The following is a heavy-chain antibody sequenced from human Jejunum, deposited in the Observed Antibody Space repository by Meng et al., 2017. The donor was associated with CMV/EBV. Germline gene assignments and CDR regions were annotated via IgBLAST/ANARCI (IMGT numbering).Heavy chain of an antibody. V-gene: IGHV1-46*01. CDR3: ARGDGGNGSDY. J-gene: IGHJ4*02. CDR2: INPSGGST. Sequence: QVQLVQSGAEVKKPGASVKVSCKASGYTFTNYYMHWVRQAPGQGLERMGVINPSGGSTNYAQKFQGRLTMTRDTSTSTVYMELSSLRSEDTAVYYCARGDGGNGSDYWGQGTLVTVSS. CDR1: GYTFTNYY. D-gene: IGHD4-23*01.